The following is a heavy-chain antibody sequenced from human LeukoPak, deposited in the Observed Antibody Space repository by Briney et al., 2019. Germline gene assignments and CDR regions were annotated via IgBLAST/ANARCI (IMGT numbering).Heavy chain of an antibody. V-gene: IGHV4-4*07. J-gene: IGHJ6*02. CDR2: LYGSASI. Sequence: SETLSLTCTVSGGSISGYYWSWIRQPAGKGLEWIGRLYGSASIKYNPSLRSRLSLSEDTSKNQFSLKLSSVTAADTAVYYCAREARLASAAGLDVWGQGTMVTVS. D-gene: IGHD5-12*01. CDR1: GGSISGYY. CDR3: AREARLASAAGLDV.